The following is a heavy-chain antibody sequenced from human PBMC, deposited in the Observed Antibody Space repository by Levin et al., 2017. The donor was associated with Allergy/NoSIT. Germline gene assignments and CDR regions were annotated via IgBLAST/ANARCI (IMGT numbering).Heavy chain of an antibody. CDR2: ISGSGGST. D-gene: IGHD3-10*01. V-gene: IGHV3-23*01. J-gene: IGHJ4*02. CDR3: AKYGSGSYYSGYY. CDR1: GFTFSSYA. Sequence: PGGSLRLSCAASGFTFSSYAMSWVRQAPGKGLEWVSAISGSGGSTYYADSVKGRFTISRDNSKNTLYLQRNSVRAEDTEVYDCAKYGSGSYYSGYYWGQGTLVTVSS.